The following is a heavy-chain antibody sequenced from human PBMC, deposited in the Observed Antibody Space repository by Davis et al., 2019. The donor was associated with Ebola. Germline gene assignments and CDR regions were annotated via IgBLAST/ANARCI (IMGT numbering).Heavy chain of an antibody. V-gene: IGHV7-4-1*02. CDR1: GYTFTNHA. CDR3: ARTLERADY. Sequence: AASVKVSCKASGYTFTNHAFNWVRQAPGQGLEWMGWINTNTGNPTYAQGFIGRFVFSLDTSVSTAYLQISSLKAEDTAVYYCARTLERADYWGQGTLVTVSS. CDR2: INTNTGNP. D-gene: IGHD5-24*01. J-gene: IGHJ4*02.